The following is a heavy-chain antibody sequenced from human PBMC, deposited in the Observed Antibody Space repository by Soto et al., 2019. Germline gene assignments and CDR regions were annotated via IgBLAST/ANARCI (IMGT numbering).Heavy chain of an antibody. J-gene: IGHJ4*02. CDR2: ISASGIST. D-gene: IGHD6-19*01. CDR3: AKVQGPGWEFDS. Sequence: GGSLRLSCAVSGFTFSSYAMSWVRQAPGKGLEWVSAISASGISTYHADSVKGRFTISRDNSKNILYLQMNSLRVDDTAVYHCAKVQGPGWEFDSWGQGTLVTVSS. CDR1: GFTFSSYA. V-gene: IGHV3-23*01.